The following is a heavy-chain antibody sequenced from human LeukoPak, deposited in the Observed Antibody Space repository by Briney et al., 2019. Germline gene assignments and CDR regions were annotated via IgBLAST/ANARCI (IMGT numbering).Heavy chain of an antibody. CDR1: GFTFSSYW. J-gene: IGHJ3*02. Sequence: GGSLRLSCAASGFTFSSYWMSWVRQAPGKGLEWVANIKQDGSEKYHVDSVKGRFTISRDNAKNSLYLQMNSLRAEDTAVYYCASKYSSGWYGAFDIWGQGTMVTVSS. D-gene: IGHD6-19*01. CDR3: ASKYSSGWYGAFDI. CDR2: IKQDGSEK. V-gene: IGHV3-7*03.